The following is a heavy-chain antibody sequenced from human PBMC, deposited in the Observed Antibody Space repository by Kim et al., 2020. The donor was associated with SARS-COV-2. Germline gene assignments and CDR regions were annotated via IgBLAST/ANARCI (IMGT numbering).Heavy chain of an antibody. CDR3: AGDRVLDY. Sequence: NGNTNYARKLQGRVTITADTSASTAYMELRSLRSDDTAVYYCAGDRVLDYWGQGTLVTVSS. V-gene: IGHV1-18*01. CDR2: NGNT. J-gene: IGHJ4*02.